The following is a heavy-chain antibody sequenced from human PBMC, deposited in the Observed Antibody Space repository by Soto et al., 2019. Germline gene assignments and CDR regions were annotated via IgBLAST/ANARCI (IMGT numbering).Heavy chain of an antibody. CDR2: MSNRGGST. CDR1: GLTVTSHA. V-gene: IGHV3-23*01. J-gene: IGHJ5*02. CDR3: AKRGDSTSWYWFDP. Sequence: EVQLLASGGGLVQPGGSLRLSCAASGLTVTSHAMSWVRQAPGKGLEWVSTMSNRGGSTYYADSVKGRFTISGDSSQNTLHLQMNSLRAEDAAIYYCAKRGDSTSWYWFDPWGQGTRVAVSS. D-gene: IGHD2-2*01.